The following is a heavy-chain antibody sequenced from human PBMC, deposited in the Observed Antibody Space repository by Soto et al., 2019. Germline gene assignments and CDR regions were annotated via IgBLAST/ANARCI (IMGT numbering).Heavy chain of an antibody. V-gene: IGHV1-8*01. J-gene: IGHJ5*02. CDR3: ARGVKYGAYSRWFDP. CDR1: GYTFTSYD. Sequence: QVQLVQSGAEVRKPGASVKVSCKASGYTFTSYDINWVRQATGQGLEYLGWMSPNSGNTGYVQNFQGRVTMTWDTSITTAYMELSSLRSEDTAVYFCARGVKYGAYSRWFDPWGQGTLVTVSS. CDR2: MSPNSGNT. D-gene: IGHD4-17*01.